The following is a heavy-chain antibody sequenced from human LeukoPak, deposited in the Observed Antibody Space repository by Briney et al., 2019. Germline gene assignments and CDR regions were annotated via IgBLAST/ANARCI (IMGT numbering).Heavy chain of an antibody. V-gene: IGHV1-18*01. CDR3: ARHYCSSTSCTVDY. J-gene: IGHJ4*02. CDR2: ISAYNGNT. D-gene: IGHD2-2*01. CDR1: GYTLTSYG. Sequence: ASVKVSCKASGYTLTSYGISWVRQAPGQGLEWMGWISAYNGNTNYAQKLQGRVTMTTDTSTSTAYMELRSLRSDDTAVYYCARHYCSSTSCTVDYWGQGTLVTVSS.